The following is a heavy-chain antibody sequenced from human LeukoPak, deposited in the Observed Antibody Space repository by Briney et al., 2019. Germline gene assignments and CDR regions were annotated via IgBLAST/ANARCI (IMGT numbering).Heavy chain of an antibody. D-gene: IGHD1-14*01. Sequence: ASVKVSCKASGYTFTGYYVFWVRQAPGQGLEWMGWIIPYNGNTNYAQNLQGRVSMTTDTSTTTAYMVLTSLTSDDTAVYYCARGGTTSWVGSFDHWGQGTLVTVSS. V-gene: IGHV1-18*04. CDR3: ARGGTTSWVGSFDH. J-gene: IGHJ4*02. CDR1: GYTFTGYY. CDR2: IIPYNGNT.